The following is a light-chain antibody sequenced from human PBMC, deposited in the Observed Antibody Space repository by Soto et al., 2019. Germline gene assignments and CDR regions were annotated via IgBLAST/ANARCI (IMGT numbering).Light chain of an antibody. J-gene: IGLJ1*01. V-gene: IGLV2-14*01. CDR1: SSDVGGYNY. Sequence: QSVLTQPASVSGSPGHSITISCTGTSSDVGGYNYVSWYQQHPGKAPKLMIYDVSNRPSGVSNRFSGSKSGNTASLTISGLQAEDEADSYCSSYTSSSTLYVFGTGTKVTVL. CDR2: DVS. CDR3: SSYTSSSTLYV.